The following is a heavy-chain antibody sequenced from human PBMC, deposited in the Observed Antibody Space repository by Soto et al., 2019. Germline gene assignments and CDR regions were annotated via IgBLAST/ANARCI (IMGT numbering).Heavy chain of an antibody. Sequence: GGSLRLSCAASGFTFSSYSMNWVRQAPGKGLEWVSSISSSSSYIYYADSVKGRFTISRDNAKNSLYLQMNSLKAEDTAVYYCARDLYSSSSLDYWGQGTLVTVSS. D-gene: IGHD6-6*01. CDR3: ARDLYSSSSLDY. CDR1: GFTFSSYS. CDR2: ISSSSSYI. V-gene: IGHV3-21*01. J-gene: IGHJ4*02.